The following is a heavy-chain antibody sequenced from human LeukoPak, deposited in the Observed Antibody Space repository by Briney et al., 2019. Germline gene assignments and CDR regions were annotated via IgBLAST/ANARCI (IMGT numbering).Heavy chain of an antibody. D-gene: IGHD3-10*01. V-gene: IGHV4-61*01. CDR1: GGSVSSGSYY. J-gene: IGHJ4*02. Sequence: SSETLSLTCTVSGGSVSSGSYYWSWIRQPPGQGLGWIGYIYYSGSTNYNPSLKSRVTISVDTSKNQFSLKLSSVTAADTAVYYCARGGIRELRGSFDYWGQGTLVTVSS. CDR2: IYYSGST. CDR3: ARGGIRELRGSFDY.